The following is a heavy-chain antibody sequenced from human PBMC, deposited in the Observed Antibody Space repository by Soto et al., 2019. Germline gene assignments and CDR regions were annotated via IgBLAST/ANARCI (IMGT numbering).Heavy chain of an antibody. V-gene: IGHV1-3*05. D-gene: IGHD3-22*01. J-gene: IGHJ4*02. CDR1: GYTFTSYA. CDR2: INAGNGNT. Sequence: QVQLVQSGAEEKKPGASVKVSCKASGYTFTSYAMHWVRQAPGQRLEWMGWINAGNGNTKYSQKFQGRVTITRDTSASKAYMELSSRRSEDTAVYYCARGSGYYYWDDYWGQGTLVTVSS. CDR3: ARGSGYYYWDDY.